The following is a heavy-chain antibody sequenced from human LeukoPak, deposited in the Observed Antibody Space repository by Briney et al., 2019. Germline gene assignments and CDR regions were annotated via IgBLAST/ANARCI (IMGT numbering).Heavy chain of an antibody. J-gene: IGHJ4*02. CDR2: LNSDGSAT. CDR3: ARTAYCGGSCPYYFDY. CDR1: GFTFSSYW. D-gene: IGHD2-21*01. Sequence: GGSLRLSCAASGFTFSSYWMHWVRQAPGKGLVWVSRLNSDGSATTYADSVMGRFTISRDNAKNTVYLQMNSLRAEDTAVYYCARTAYCGGSCPYYFDYWGQGTLVTVSS. V-gene: IGHV3-74*03.